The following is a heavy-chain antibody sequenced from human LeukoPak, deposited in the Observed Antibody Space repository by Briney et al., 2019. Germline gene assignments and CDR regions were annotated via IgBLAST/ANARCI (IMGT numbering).Heavy chain of an antibody. Sequence: GVSLRLSCAASGFTFSSYGMHWVRQAPGKGLEWVAVISYDGSNKYYADSVKGRFTISRDNSKNTLYLQMNSLRAEDTAVYYCAKAPDSSGYYNYFDYWGQGTLVTVSS. D-gene: IGHD3-22*01. J-gene: IGHJ4*02. V-gene: IGHV3-30*18. CDR2: ISYDGSNK. CDR3: AKAPDSSGYYNYFDY. CDR1: GFTFSSYG.